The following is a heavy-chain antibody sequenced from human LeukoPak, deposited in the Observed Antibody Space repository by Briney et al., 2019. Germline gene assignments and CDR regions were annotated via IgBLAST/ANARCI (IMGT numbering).Heavy chain of an antibody. V-gene: IGHV4-34*01. J-gene: IGHJ5*02. CDR2: INHSGST. CDR1: GGSFSGYY. CDR3: ARARGWLQFYWFDP. Sequence: SETLSLTCAVYGGSFSGYYWSWIRQPPGKGLEWIGEINHSGSTNYNPSLKSRVTISVDTSKNQFSLKLSSVTAADTAVYYCARARGWLQFYWFDPWGQGTLVTVS. D-gene: IGHD5-24*01.